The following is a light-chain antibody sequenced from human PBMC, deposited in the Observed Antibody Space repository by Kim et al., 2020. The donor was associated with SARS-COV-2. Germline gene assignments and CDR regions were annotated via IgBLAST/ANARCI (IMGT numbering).Light chain of an antibody. CDR2: GAS. Sequence: SSGERATLSCRASQSVSSSYLAWYQQKPGQAPRLLIYGASSRATGIPDRFSCSGSGTDFTLTISRLEPEDFAVYYCQQYGSSQWTFGQGTKVEIK. CDR1: QSVSSSY. V-gene: IGKV3-20*01. J-gene: IGKJ1*01. CDR3: QQYGSSQWT.